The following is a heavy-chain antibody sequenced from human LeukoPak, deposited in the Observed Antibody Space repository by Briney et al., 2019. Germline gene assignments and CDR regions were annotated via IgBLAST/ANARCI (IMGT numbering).Heavy chain of an antibody. D-gene: IGHD6-19*01. CDR2: ISWNSGSI. Sequence: GGSLRLSCAASGFTFSSYAMSWVRQAPGKGLEWVSGISWNSGSIGYADSVKGRFTISRDNAKNSLYLQMNSLRAEDTALYYCAKDMVAGDYYYYGMDVWGQGTTVTVSS. CDR3: AKDMVAGDYYYYGMDV. V-gene: IGHV3-9*01. CDR1: GFTFSSYA. J-gene: IGHJ6*02.